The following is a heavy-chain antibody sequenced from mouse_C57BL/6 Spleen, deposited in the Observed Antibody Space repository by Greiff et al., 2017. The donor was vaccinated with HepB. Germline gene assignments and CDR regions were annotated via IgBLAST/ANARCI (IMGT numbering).Heavy chain of an antibody. D-gene: IGHD2-1*01. Sequence: QVQLKQPGAELVRPGSSVKLSCKASGYTFTSYWMHWVKQRPIQGLEWIGNIDPSDSETHYNQKFKDKATLTVDKSSSTAYMQLSSLTSEDSAVYYCARREDYGNFDYWGQGTTLTVSS. CDR1: GYTFTSYW. V-gene: IGHV1-52*01. CDR2: IDPSDSET. J-gene: IGHJ2*01. CDR3: ARREDYGNFDY.